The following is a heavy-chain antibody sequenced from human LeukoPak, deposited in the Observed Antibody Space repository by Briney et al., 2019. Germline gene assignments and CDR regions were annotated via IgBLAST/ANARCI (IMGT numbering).Heavy chain of an antibody. D-gene: IGHD2-8*01. V-gene: IGHV1-24*01. CDR1: GYTFTSYY. CDR2: FDPEDGET. Sequence: ASVKVSCKASGYTFTSYYMHWVRQAPGKGLEWMGGFDPEDGETIYAQKFQGRVTMTEDTSTDTAYMELSSLRSEDTAVYYCATLSRRVMGDAFDIWGQRTMVTVSS. J-gene: IGHJ3*02. CDR3: ATLSRRVMGDAFDI.